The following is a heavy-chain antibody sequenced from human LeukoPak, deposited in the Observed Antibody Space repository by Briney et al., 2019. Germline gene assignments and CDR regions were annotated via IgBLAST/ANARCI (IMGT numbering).Heavy chain of an antibody. CDR2: ISYDGINE. CDR3: VKASSGSYWGGYFDY. J-gene: IGHJ4*02. V-gene: IGHV3-30*18. Sequence: GGSLRLSCVTSGFTFSNYAMHWVRQAPGKGLEWVAVISYDGINEYYADSLKGRFTISRDSSGKTLYLQMNSLRIEDTAVYYCVKASSGSYWGGYFDYWGQGALVTVSS. CDR1: GFTFSNYA. D-gene: IGHD1-26*01.